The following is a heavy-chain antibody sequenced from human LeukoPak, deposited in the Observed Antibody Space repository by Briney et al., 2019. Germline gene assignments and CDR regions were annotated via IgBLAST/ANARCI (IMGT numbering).Heavy chain of an antibody. V-gene: IGHV4-59*01. J-gene: IGHJ4*02. CDR1: GSSISTYS. CDR3: ARVRLVGYDIFTGYHSFDY. CDR2: ISYSGNT. Sequence: SETLSLTCTVSGSSISTYSWSWIRQPPGKGLEWIGNISYSGNTNYNPSLKSRVTISVDTSKNQFSLKLSSVTAADTAVYYCARVRLVGYDIFTGYHSFDYWGQRTLVTVSS. D-gene: IGHD3-9*01.